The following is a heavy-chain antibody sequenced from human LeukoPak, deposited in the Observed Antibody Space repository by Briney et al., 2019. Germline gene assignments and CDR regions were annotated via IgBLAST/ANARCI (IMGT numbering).Heavy chain of an antibody. Sequence: SETLSLTCTVSGASINTTNFYWDWIRQPPGKGLESIGNIHYTGRTYSNASLNSRVTISVDTSKNQFSLKLTSVSAADTAVYYCARQGSMTRGGYWLDPWGRGTLVIVSS. V-gene: IGHV4-39*01. CDR3: ARQGSMTRGGYWLDP. CDR1: GASINTTNFY. J-gene: IGHJ5*02. CDR2: IHYTGRT. D-gene: IGHD3-10*01.